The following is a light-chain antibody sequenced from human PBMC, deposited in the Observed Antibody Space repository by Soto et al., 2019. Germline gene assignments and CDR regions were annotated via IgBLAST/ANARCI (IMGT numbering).Light chain of an antibody. CDR1: QNIGDW. Sequence: DVQMTQSPSTLSASVGDRVTITCRASQNIGDWLDWFQQKPGRAPKLLIYKASNLESGVPSTFSGSASGTEFTLTISSLQPADIATYYCQQYYDYSWTFGQGTKVDIK. CDR3: QQYYDYSWT. J-gene: IGKJ1*01. V-gene: IGKV1-5*03. CDR2: KAS.